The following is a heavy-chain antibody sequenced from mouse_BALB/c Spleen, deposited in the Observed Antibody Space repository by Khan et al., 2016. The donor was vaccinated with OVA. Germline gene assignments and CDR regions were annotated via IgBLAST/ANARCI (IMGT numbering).Heavy chain of an antibody. J-gene: IGHJ3*01. CDR2: INTGGAYT. D-gene: IGHD2-4*01. CDR1: GFTFSTYG. Sequence: EVELVESGGDFVRPGGSLKLSCAASGFTFSTYGMSWVRQTPDKRLEWVATINTGGAYTYYPDSVKGRFTLSRDNAKNTLYLLCNSLMSEETAIYYCARLAYDYNIEGFAYWGQGTLVTVSA. V-gene: IGHV5-6*01. CDR3: ARLAYDYNIEGFAY.